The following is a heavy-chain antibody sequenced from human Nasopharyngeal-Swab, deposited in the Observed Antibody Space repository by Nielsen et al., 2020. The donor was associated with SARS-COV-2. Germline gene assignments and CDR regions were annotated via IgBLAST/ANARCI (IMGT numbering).Heavy chain of an antibody. CDR1: GFTFSSYW. Sequence: GESLKISCAASGFTFSSYWMSWVRQAPGKGLEWVANIKQDGSEKYYVDSVKGRFTISRDNAKTSLYLQMNSLRAEDTAVYYCARATIVATIFGYYYYYYMDVWGKGTTVTVSS. J-gene: IGHJ6*03. CDR3: ARATIVATIFGYYYYYYMDV. D-gene: IGHD5-12*01. CDR2: IKQDGSEK. V-gene: IGHV3-7*01.